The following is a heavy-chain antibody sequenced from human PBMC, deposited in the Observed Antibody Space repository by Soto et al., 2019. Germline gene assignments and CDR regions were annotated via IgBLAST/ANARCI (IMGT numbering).Heavy chain of an antibody. D-gene: IGHD3-10*01. CDR3: AKEVYGAARGAVDV. Sequence: GESLRLSCAASGFTFSSYAMSWVRQAPGKGLEWVSAISGSGGSTYYADSVKGRCTISRDNSKNTLYLQMNSLRAEDTAVYYCAKEVYGAARGAVDVWGQGTTVTVSS. CDR2: ISGSGGST. CDR1: GFTFSSYA. J-gene: IGHJ6*02. V-gene: IGHV3-23*01.